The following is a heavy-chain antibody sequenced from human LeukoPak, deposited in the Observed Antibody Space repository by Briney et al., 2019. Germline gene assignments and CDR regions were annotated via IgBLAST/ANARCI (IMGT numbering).Heavy chain of an antibody. CDR3: ARVYYSSSYDYWYFDL. V-gene: IGHV4-39*07. CDR2: IYYSGST. CDR1: GGSISSSSYY. D-gene: IGHD6-13*01. Sequence: SETLSLTCTVSGGSISSSSYYWGWIRQPPGKGLEWIGSIYYSGSTYYNPSLKRRVTISVDSSKNQFSLKLSSVTAADTAVYYCARVYYSSSYDYWYFDLWGRGTLVTVSS. J-gene: IGHJ2*01.